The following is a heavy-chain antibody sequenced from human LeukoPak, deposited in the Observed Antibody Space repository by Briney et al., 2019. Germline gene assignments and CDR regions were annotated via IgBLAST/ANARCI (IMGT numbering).Heavy chain of an antibody. J-gene: IGHJ6*03. CDR2: IYYSGST. CDR3: ARQPSSWYRYYYYYYMDV. D-gene: IGHD6-13*01. Sequence: SETLSLTCTVSGGSISSGGYYWSWIRQPPGKGLEWIGSIYYSGSTYYNPSLKSRVTISVDTSKNQFSLKLSSVTAADTAVYYCARQPSSWYRYYYYYYMDVWGKGTTVTVSS. V-gene: IGHV4-39*01. CDR1: GGSISSGGYY.